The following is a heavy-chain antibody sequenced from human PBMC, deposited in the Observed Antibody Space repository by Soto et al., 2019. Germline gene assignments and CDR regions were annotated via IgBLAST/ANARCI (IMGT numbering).Heavy chain of an antibody. CDR3: ASTVVVPAAKGAFDI. J-gene: IGHJ3*02. CDR2: IKQEGSEK. Sequence: VQLVESGGGLVQPGGSLRLSCAASVFTFSSYCMSWVRQAPGEGGEGVANIKQEGSEKYYVDSVKGRFTISRDNAKNSLYLQMNSLRAEDTAVYYCASTVVVPAAKGAFDIWGQGTMVTVSS. V-gene: IGHV3-7*01. CDR1: VFTFSSYC. D-gene: IGHD2-2*01.